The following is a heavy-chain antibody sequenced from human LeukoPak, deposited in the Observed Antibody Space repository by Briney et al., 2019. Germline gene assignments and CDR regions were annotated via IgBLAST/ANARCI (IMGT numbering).Heavy chain of an antibody. V-gene: IGHV4-34*01. D-gene: IGHD2-2*02. Sequence: SETLSLTCAVYGGSFSGSYWSGIRPRPGQGLEWMGEINHSGSTNYNPSLKSQVTISVDPSKNQSSLKLSSGTAPDTAVYYCPRGGLCLVVPAAISRNWFAPCGRGTLVSVSS. CDR2: INHSGST. CDR1: GGSFSGSY. CDR3: PRGGLCLVVPAAISRNWFAP. J-gene: IGHJ5*02.